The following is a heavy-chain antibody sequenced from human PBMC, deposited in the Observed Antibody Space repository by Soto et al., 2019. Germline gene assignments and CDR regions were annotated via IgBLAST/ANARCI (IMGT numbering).Heavy chain of an antibody. CDR1: GFTFSSYD. D-gene: IGHD2-8*01. CDR2: IGTAGDP. J-gene: IGHJ6*02. Sequence: GSLRLSCATSGFTFSSYDMHWVRQATGKGLEWVSAIGTAGDPYYPGSVKGRFTISRENAKNSLYLQMNSLRAGDTAVYYCARAKCTNGVCRYGMDVWGQGTTVTVSS. V-gene: IGHV3-13*05. CDR3: ARAKCTNGVCRYGMDV.